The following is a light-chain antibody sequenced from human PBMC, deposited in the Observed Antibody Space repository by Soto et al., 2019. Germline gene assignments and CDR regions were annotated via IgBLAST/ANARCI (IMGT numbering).Light chain of an antibody. Sequence: EIVLTQSPGTLSLSPGERATRSCRASQSVSSDYLAWYQQKPGQAPRLLIYGASIRATGIPDRFSGSGSGTDFTLTISRLEPEDFAVYYCQQYGNSPPYTFGQGPRRIS. CDR1: QSVSSDY. CDR3: QQYGNSPPYT. V-gene: IGKV3-20*01. J-gene: IGKJ2*01. CDR2: GAS.